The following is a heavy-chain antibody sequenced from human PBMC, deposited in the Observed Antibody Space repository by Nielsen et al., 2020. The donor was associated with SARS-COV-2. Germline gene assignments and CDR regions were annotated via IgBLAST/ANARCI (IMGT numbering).Heavy chain of an antibody. CDR2: ISGGGSST. CDR1: GFTFSNYA. Sequence: GESLKISCAASGFTFSNYAMSWVRQAPGKGLEWVSTISGGGSSTYYADSVKGRFTISRDNSKNTLYLQMNSLRAEDTAVYYCARGGPYYYDNSGPDYWGRGTLVTVSS. D-gene: IGHD3-22*01. J-gene: IGHJ4*02. V-gene: IGHV3-23*01. CDR3: ARGGPYYYDNSGPDY.